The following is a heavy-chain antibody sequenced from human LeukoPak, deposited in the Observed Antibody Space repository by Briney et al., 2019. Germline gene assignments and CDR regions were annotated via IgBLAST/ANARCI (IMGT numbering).Heavy chain of an antibody. D-gene: IGHD6-13*01. CDR2: IVPIFGTA. V-gene: IGHV1-69*05. CDR3: ARGIAAAGYYFDY. J-gene: IGHJ4*02. CDR1: GGTFSSYA. Sequence: GASVKVSWKASGGTFSSYAISWVRQAPGQGLEWMGRIVPIFGTANYAQKFQGRVTITTDESTSTAYMELSSLRSEDTAVYYCARGIAAAGYYFDYWGQGTLVTVSS.